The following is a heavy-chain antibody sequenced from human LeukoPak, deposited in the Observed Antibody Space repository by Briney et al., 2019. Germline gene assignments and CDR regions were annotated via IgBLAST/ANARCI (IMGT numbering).Heavy chain of an antibody. D-gene: IGHD4-17*01. Sequence: ASVKVSCKASGYTFTSYGISWVRQAPGQGLEWMGWINPNSGGTNYAQKFQGWVTMTRDTSISTAYMELSRLRSDDTAVYYCARDPSDYGDYGGFDYWGQGTLVTVSS. V-gene: IGHV1-2*04. CDR1: GYTFTSYG. J-gene: IGHJ4*02. CDR2: INPNSGGT. CDR3: ARDPSDYGDYGGFDY.